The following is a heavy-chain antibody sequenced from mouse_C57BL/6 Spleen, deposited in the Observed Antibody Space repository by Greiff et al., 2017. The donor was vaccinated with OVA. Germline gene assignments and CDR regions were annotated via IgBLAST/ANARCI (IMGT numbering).Heavy chain of an antibody. V-gene: IGHV5-17*01. D-gene: IGHD4-1*01. CDR2: ISSGSSTI. Sequence: VKLMESGGGLVKPGGSLKLSCAASGFTFSDYGMHWVRQAPEKGLEWVAYISSGSSTIYSADTVKGRFTISRDNAKNTLFLQMTSLRSDDTAMYYCARLGEAMDDWGQGTSVTVSS. CDR1: GFTFSDYG. J-gene: IGHJ4*01. CDR3: ARLGEAMDD.